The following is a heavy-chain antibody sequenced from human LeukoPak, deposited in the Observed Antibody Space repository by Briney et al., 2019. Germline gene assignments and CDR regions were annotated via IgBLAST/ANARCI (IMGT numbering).Heavy chain of an antibody. CDR1: GFTFSSYW. J-gene: IGHJ4*02. CDR2: INSDGSGT. V-gene: IGHV3-74*01. CDR3: AKVLDTAMDARTTFDY. Sequence: PGGSLRLSCAASGFTFSSYWMHWVRQAPGKGLVWVSRINSDGSGTSYADSVKGRFTISRDNSKNTLYLQMNSLRAEDTAVYYCAKVLDTAMDARTTFDYWGQGTLVTVSS. D-gene: IGHD5-18*01.